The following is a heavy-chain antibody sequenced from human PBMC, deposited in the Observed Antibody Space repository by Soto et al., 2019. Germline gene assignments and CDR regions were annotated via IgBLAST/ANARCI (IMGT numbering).Heavy chain of an antibody. CDR1: GGSVSTFY. D-gene: IGHD3-10*01. V-gene: IGHV4-59*08. CDR2: ISYSGSP. Sequence: PSETLSLTCTVSGGSVSTFYWSWFRQPPGEGLEWIGYISYSGSPNYSPSLKSRLTISMDTSRNQFSLKLSSVTAADTAVYFCAGRSSLASVQVYFGEISNYNWFDPWGQGTLVTVSS. CDR3: AGRSSLASVQVYFGEISNYNWFDP. J-gene: IGHJ5*02.